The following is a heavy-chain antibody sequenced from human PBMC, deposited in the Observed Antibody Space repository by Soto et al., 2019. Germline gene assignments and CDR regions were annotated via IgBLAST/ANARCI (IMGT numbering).Heavy chain of an antibody. CDR2: ISSSSSTI. V-gene: IGHV3-48*02. J-gene: IGHJ4*02. D-gene: IGHD3-22*01. Sequence: PGGSLRLSCAASGFTFSSYSMNWVRQAPGKGLEWVSYISSSSSTIYYADSVKGRFTISRDNAKNSLYLQMNSLRDEDTAVYYCARGLYYYDNSGYWGYWGQGTLVTVSS. CDR3: ARGLYYYDNSGYWGY. CDR1: GFTFSSYS.